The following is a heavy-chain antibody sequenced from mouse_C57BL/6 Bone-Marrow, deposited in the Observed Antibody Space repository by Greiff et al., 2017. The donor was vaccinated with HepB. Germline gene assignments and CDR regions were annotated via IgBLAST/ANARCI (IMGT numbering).Heavy chain of an antibody. J-gene: IGHJ4*01. CDR2: IHPNSGST. D-gene: IGHD2-2*01. V-gene: IGHV1-64*01. CDR1: GYTFTSYW. CDR3: ARWLPHYYARDY. Sequence: QVQLQQPGAELVKPGASVKLSCKASGYTFTSYWMHWVKQRPGQGLEWIGMIHPNSGSTNYHEKFKSKATLTVDKSSSTAYMQLSSLTSEDSAVYYCARWLPHYYARDYWGQGTSVTVSS.